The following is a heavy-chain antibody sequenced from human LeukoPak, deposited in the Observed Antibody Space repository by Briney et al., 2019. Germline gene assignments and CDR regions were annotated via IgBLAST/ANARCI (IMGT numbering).Heavy chain of an antibody. V-gene: IGHV1-46*01. CDR3: ARTDCTAGVCYIPYFDY. J-gene: IGHJ4*02. CDR1: GYTFTSYY. CDR2: INPSGGST. D-gene: IGHD2-8*02. Sequence: ASVKVSCKASGYTFTSYYMHWVRQAPGQGLEWMGIINPSGGSTSYAQKFQGRVTMTRDTSTSTVYMELSSLRSEDTAVYNCARTDCTAGVCYIPYFDYWGQGTLVTVSS.